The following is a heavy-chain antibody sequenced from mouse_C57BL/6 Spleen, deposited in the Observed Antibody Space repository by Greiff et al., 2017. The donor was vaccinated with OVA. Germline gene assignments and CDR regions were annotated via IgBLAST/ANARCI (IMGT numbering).Heavy chain of an antibody. D-gene: IGHD1-1*01. CDR1: GFTFTDYY. CDR3: ARSGSRNYYAMDY. Sequence: EVKLVESGGGLVQPGGSLSLSCAASGFTFTDYYMSWVRQPPGKALEWLGFLRNKANGYTTEYSASVKGRFTISRDNSQSILYLQMNALRSEDSATYYCARSGSRNYYAMDYWGQGTSVTVSS. J-gene: IGHJ4*01. CDR2: LRNKANGYTT. V-gene: IGHV7-3*01.